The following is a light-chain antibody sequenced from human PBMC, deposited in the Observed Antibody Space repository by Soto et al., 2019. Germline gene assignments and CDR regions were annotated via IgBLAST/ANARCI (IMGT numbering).Light chain of an antibody. CDR3: QQYNDYPLT. Sequence: DIQMTQSPSILSASVGDRVTITCRASQRISSWLAWYQQKRGKAPKLLMYKASNLESGVPSRFSGSGSGTEFTLTISSLQPDDFATYHCQQYNDYPLTFGGGTKVEIK. CDR2: KAS. CDR1: QRISSW. V-gene: IGKV1-5*03. J-gene: IGKJ4*01.